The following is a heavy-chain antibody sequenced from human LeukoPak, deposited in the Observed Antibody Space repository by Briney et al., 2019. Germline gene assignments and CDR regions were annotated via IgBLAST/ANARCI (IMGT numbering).Heavy chain of an antibody. CDR3: ARDRPNYYGANGHYYRRDGDY. V-gene: IGHV3-23*01. J-gene: IGHJ4*02. CDR1: GFTFSIYA. Sequence: GGSLRLSCAASGFTFSIYATSWVRQAPGKGLEWVSSITSSGETTYYAGSVKGQFTTSRDNSKNTVYLQMNSLRAEDTAVYYCARDRPNYYGANGHYYRRDGDYWGQGTLVTVSS. D-gene: IGHD3-22*01. CDR2: ITSSGETT.